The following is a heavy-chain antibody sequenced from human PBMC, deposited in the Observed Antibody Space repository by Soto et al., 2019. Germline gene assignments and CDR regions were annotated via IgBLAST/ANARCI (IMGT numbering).Heavy chain of an antibody. CDR1: GFTFSSYG. CDR3: ARDGVKAVAGTCDY. CDR2: IWYDGSNK. J-gene: IGHJ4*02. Sequence: QVQLVESGGGVVQPGRSLRLSCAASGFTFSSYGMHWVRQAPGKGLEWVAVIWYDGSNKYYADSVKGRFTISRDNSKNTLYLQMNSLRAEDTAVYYCARDGVKAVAGTCDYWGQGTLVTVSS. V-gene: IGHV3-33*01. D-gene: IGHD6-19*01.